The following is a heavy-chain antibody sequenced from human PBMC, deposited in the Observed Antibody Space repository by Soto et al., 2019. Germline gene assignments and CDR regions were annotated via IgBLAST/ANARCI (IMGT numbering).Heavy chain of an antibody. Sequence: PSETLSLTCAVYGGSFSGYYWSWIRQPPGKGLEWIGEINHSGSTNYNPSLKSRVTISVDTSKNQFSLKLSSVTAADTAVYYCARRGSGSYYPVQVAVCGQGTTVTVSS. CDR3: ARRGSGSYYPVQVAV. D-gene: IGHD3-10*01. V-gene: IGHV4-34*01. CDR2: INHSGST. CDR1: GGSFSGYY. J-gene: IGHJ6*02.